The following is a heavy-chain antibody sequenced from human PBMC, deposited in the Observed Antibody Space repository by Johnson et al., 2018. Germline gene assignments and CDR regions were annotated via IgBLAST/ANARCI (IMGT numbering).Heavy chain of an antibody. CDR1: GFTFSSYG. Sequence: QVQLVQSGGGVVQPGRSLRLSCAASGFTFSSYGMHWVRQAPGKGLEWVAVIWYDGSNKYYADSVKGRFTIPRDNSKNTLYLQMNSLRAEDTAVYYCARDSCAYSSSCQKVAFDIWGQGTMVTVSS. CDR2: IWYDGSNK. V-gene: IGHV3-33*01. J-gene: IGHJ3*02. CDR3: ARDSCAYSSSCQKVAFDI. D-gene: IGHD6-13*01.